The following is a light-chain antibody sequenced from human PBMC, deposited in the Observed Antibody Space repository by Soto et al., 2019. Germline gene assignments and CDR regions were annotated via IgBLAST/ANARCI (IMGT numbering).Light chain of an antibody. CDR3: QSYDSSLSGSEV. CDR2: NNI. V-gene: IGLV1-40*01. Sequence: QSVLTQPPSVSGAPGQRVTISCTGSSSNIGAGYDVHWYQQLPGTAPKLLIYNNINRPSGVPDRFSGSKSSTSASLAITGLQAEDEADYYCQSYDSSLSGSEVFGGGTKLTVL. CDR1: SSNIGAGYD. J-gene: IGLJ2*01.